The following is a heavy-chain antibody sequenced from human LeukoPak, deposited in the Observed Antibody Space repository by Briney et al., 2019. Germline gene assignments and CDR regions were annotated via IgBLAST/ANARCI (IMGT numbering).Heavy chain of an antibody. CDR3: AREEVGAPGDY. V-gene: IGHV3-33*01. D-gene: IGHD1-26*01. CDR1: GFTFSSYG. Sequence: GRSLRLSCAASGFTFSSYGMHWVRQAPGKGREWVAVIWYDGSNKYYADSVKGRFTISRDNSKNTLYLQMNSLRAEDTAVYYCAREEVGAPGDYWGQGTLVTVSS. CDR2: IWYDGSNK. J-gene: IGHJ4*02.